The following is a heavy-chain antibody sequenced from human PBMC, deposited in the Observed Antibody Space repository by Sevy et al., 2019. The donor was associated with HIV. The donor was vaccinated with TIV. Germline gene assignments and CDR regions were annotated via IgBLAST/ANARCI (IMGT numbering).Heavy chain of an antibody. CDR1: GYTFTSYG. Sequence: ASVKVSCKASGYTFTSYGISWVRQAPGQGLEWMGWIRVYNGNTNYAQKLQGRATMITDTSTSTAYMELRSLRSDDTAVYYCARHDSSGYYLDYWGQGTLVTVSS. CDR3: ARHDSSGYYLDY. D-gene: IGHD3-22*01. CDR2: IRVYNGNT. V-gene: IGHV1-18*01. J-gene: IGHJ4*02.